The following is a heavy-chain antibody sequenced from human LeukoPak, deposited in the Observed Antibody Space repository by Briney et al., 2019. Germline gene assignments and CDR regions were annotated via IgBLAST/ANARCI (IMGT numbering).Heavy chain of an antibody. D-gene: IGHD6-19*01. V-gene: IGHV1-46*01. Sequence: ASVKVSCKASGYTFTSYYMHWVRQAPGQGLEWMGIINPSGGSTSYAQKFQGRVTMTRDTSTSTVYMELSSLRSEDTAVYYCAREAVAGPNYYYGMDVWGQGTTVTVSS. CDR3: AREAVAGPNYYYGMDV. J-gene: IGHJ6*02. CDR2: INPSGGST. CDR1: GYTFTSYY.